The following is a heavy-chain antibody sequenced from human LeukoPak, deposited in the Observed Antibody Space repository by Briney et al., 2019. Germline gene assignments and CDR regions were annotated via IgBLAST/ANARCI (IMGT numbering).Heavy chain of an antibody. J-gene: IGHJ4*02. CDR3: AKDSTWIQLWFDY. CDR1: GFTFSNYA. D-gene: IGHD5-18*01. CDR2: IGGSGVNA. Sequence: QSGGSLRLSCAACGFTFSNYAMTWVRQAPGKGLEWVSVIGGSGVNAYYADSVKGRFTISRDNSKNTVYLQMNSLRADDTALYYCAKDSTWIQLWFDYWGQGTLVTVSS. V-gene: IGHV3-23*01.